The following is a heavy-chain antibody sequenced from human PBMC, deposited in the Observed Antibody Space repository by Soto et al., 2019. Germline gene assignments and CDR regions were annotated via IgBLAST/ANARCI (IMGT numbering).Heavy chain of an antibody. V-gene: IGHV1-3*01. J-gene: IGHJ4*02. CDR2: INAGNGNT. CDR1: GYTFTAYA. Sequence: ASVKVSCKASGYTFTAYAMHWVRQAPGQRLEWMGWINAGNGNTKYSQKFQGRVTITRDTSASTAYMELSSLRSEDTAVYYCARAVAVPADFDYWGQGTLVAVSS. CDR3: ARAVAVPADFDY. D-gene: IGHD6-19*01.